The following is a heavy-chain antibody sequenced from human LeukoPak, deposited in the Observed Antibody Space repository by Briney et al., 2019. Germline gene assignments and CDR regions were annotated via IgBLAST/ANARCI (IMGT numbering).Heavy chain of an antibody. D-gene: IGHD6-19*01. CDR2: IIPIFGTA. V-gene: IGHV1-69*06. CDR3: ARGIAVAGRGGYNWFDP. CDR1: GGTFSSYA. J-gene: IGHJ5*02. Sequence: SVKVSCKASGGTFSSYAISWVRQAPGQGLGWMGGIIPIFGTANYAQKFQGRVTITADKSTSTAYMELSSLRSEDTAVYYCARGIAVAGRGGYNWFDPWGQGTLVTVSS.